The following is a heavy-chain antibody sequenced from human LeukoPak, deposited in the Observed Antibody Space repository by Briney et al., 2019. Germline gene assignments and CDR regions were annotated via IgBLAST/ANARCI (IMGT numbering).Heavy chain of an antibody. Sequence: ASVKVSCKASGGTFSSYAISWVRQAPGQRLEWMGGIIPIFGTANYAQKFQGRVTITTDESTSTAYMERSSLRSEDTAVYYCASRYCSSISFFNWFAPWGQGTLVTVSS. CDR3: ASRYCSSISFFNWFAP. V-gene: IGHV1-69*05. CDR1: GGTFSSYA. J-gene: IGHJ5*02. CDR2: IIPIFGTA. D-gene: IGHD2-2*01.